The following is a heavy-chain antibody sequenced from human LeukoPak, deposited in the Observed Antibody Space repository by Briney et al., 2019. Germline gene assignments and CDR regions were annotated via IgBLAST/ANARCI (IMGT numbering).Heavy chain of an antibody. Sequence: SVKVSCKASGGTFSSYAISWVRQAPGQGLEWMGMIIPILGIANYAQKFQGRVTITADKSTSTAYMELSSLRSEDTAVYYCASNSGGYDDYYYGMDVWGQGTTVTVSS. CDR2: IIPILGIA. CDR1: GGTFSSYA. CDR3: ASNSGGYDDYYYGMDV. J-gene: IGHJ6*02. V-gene: IGHV1-69*04. D-gene: IGHD5-12*01.